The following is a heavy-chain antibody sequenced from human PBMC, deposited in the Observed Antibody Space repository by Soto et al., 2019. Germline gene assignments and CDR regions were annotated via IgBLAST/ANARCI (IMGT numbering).Heavy chain of an antibody. Sequence: SETLSLTCTVSGGSISSSSYYWGWIRQTPGKGLERIGSIYYSGSTYYNPSLKSRVTISVDTSKNQLSLKLSSVTAADTAVYYCARLTNYYDSSGYYYDDYYGMDVWGQGTTVTVSS. CDR2: IYYSGST. V-gene: IGHV4-39*01. CDR1: GGSISSSSYY. CDR3: ARLTNYYDSSGYYYDDYYGMDV. J-gene: IGHJ6*02. D-gene: IGHD3-22*01.